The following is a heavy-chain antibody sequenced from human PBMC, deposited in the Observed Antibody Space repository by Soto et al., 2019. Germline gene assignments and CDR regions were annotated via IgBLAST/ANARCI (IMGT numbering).Heavy chain of an antibody. CDR1: GGTFNTFA. Sequence: QVQLVQSGAEVKKPGSSVKVSCLASGGTFNTFAISWVRQAPGQGLEYMGGIIPMFGTAHYAQKFQGRVTITADESTRTVYMELSSLRCEDTAVYYCTRFSPPRGYYAYWVQGTLVTVSS. CDR2: IIPMFGTA. CDR3: TRFSPPRGYYAY. D-gene: IGHD3-22*01. V-gene: IGHV1-69*01. J-gene: IGHJ4*02.